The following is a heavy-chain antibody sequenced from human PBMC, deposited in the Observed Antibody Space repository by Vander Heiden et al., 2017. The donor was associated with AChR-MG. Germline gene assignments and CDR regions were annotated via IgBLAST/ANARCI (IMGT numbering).Heavy chain of an antibody. CDR1: GYTFTSYA. J-gene: IGHJ1*01. V-gene: IGHV1-3*01. CDR2: INAGNGNT. D-gene: IGHD4-17*01. Sequence: QVQLVQSGAEVKKPGASVKVSCKASGYTFTSYAMHWVRQAPGQRLEWMGWINAGNGNTKYSPKFQGRVTITRDTSASTAYMELSSLRSEDTAVYYCARDRWGVTTAAGGFQHWGQGTLVTVSS. CDR3: ARDRWGVTTAAGGFQH.